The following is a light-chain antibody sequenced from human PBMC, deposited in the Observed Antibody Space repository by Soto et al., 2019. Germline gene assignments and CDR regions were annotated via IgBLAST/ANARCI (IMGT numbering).Light chain of an antibody. J-gene: IGLJ2*01. CDR2: LDSDGSH. CDR3: QTLGTGIHVV. V-gene: IGLV4-69*01. CDR1: SGHSSYA. Sequence: QSVLTQSPSASASLGASVKLTCTLSSGHSSYAIAWHQQQPEKGPRYLMKLDSDGSHTKGDAIPDRFSGSSSGAERYLTISSLQSEDEADYYCQTLGTGIHVVFGGRTKVTVL.